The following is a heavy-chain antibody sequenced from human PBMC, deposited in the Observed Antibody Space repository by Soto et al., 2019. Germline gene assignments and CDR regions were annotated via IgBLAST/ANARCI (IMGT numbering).Heavy chain of an antibody. J-gene: IGHJ3*01. CDR1: GGSITSSDYF. CDR3: ARHQNIMVVTAARGFDV. D-gene: IGHD2-21*02. V-gene: IGHV4-39*01. CDR2: IYYSGNT. Sequence: QLQLQESGPGLVKPSETLSLTCTVSGGSITSSDYFWAWIRQTPGKGLECIGNIYYSGNTYYNPPLKSRVTISVDTSKNQFSLKLTSVTASDTAVYYCARHQNIMVVTAARGFDVWGQGTMVTVSS.